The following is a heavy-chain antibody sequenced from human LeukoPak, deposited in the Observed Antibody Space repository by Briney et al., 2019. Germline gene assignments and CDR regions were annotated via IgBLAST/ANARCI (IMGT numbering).Heavy chain of an antibody. Sequence: GGSLRLSCAASGFTFTTYSMTWVRQAPGKGLEWVSIISSGSSAIFSADALKGRFTISRDDAKNLLYLDMNSLRAEDTAVCYCARGHTAVTRHFDFWGQGTLVTVSS. V-gene: IGHV3-21*01. CDR3: ARGHTAVTRHFDF. CDR2: ISSGSSAI. D-gene: IGHD4-17*01. CDR1: GFTFTTYS. J-gene: IGHJ4*02.